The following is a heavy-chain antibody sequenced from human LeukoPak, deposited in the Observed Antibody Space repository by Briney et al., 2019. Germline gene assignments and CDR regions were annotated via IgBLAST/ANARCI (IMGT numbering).Heavy chain of an antibody. CDR1: GGTFSSYA. J-gene: IGHJ4*02. D-gene: IGHD3-22*01. V-gene: IGHV1-69*06. CDR2: IIPIFGTA. Sequence: SVKVSCKASGGTFSSYAISWVRQAPGQGLEWMGGIIPIFGTANYAQKFQGRVTITADKSTSTAYMELSSLRSEDTAVYYCARAVISGYYPYYFDYWGQGTLVTVSS. CDR3: ARAVISGYYPYYFDY.